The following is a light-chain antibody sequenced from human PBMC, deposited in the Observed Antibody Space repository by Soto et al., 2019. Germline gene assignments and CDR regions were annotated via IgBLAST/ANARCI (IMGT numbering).Light chain of an antibody. CDR2: RTS. CDR1: QNVGGD. V-gene: IGKV3-15*01. CDR3: QEYNGRSS. Sequence: EGVTTQSPATLSVSPGERATLSCRASQNVGGDLAWYQQKPGQAPRLLIYRTSTRANGTPVRFSGSGSGTEFTLTISSLQSEDFAVYYCQEYNGRSSFGQGNKVEIK. J-gene: IGKJ1*01.